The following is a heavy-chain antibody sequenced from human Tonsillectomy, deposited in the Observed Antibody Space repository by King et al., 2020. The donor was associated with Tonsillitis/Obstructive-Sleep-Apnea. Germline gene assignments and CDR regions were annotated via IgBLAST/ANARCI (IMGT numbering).Heavy chain of an antibody. D-gene: IGHD2-8*02. J-gene: IGHJ6*03. CDR1: GGSISSSSYY. V-gene: IGHV4-39*01. Sequence: QLQESGPGLVKPSETLSLTCTVSGGSISSSSYYWGWIRQPPGKGLEWIGSIYYSGSTYYNPSLKSLVTISVDTSKNQFSLKMSSVTAADTAVYYCAILKRGGIHLWSYYYYCMDVWGKGTTVTVSS. CDR2: IYYSGST. CDR3: AILKRGGIHLWSYYYYCMDV.